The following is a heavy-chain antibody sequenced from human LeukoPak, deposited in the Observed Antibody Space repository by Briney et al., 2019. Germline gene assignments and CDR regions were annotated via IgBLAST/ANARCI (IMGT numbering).Heavy chain of an antibody. J-gene: IGHJ4*02. CDR1: GFTFSSYS. CDR3: ARDTHSRYGGNENDY. V-gene: IGHV3-21*01. Sequence: PGGSLRLSCAASGFTFSSYSMNWVRQAPGKGLEWVSSISSSSSYIYYADSVKGRFTISRDNAKNSLYLQTNSLRAEDTAVYYCARDTHSRYGGNENDYWGQGTLVTVSS. CDR2: ISSSSSYI. D-gene: IGHD4-23*01.